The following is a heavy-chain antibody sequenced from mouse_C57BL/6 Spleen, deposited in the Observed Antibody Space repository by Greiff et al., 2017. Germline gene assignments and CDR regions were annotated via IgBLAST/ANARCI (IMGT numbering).Heavy chain of an antibody. J-gene: IGHJ3*01. D-gene: IGHD1-1*01. CDR1: GYSFTGYF. Sequence: EVQLQQSGPELVKPGDSVKISCKASGYSFTGYFMNWVMQSHGKSLEWIGRINPYNGDTFYNQKFKGKATVTVDKSSSTAHMELRSLTSEDSAVYYCAPGDGSFAYWGQGTLVTVSA. CDR2: INPYNGDT. CDR3: APGDGSFAY. V-gene: IGHV1-20*01.